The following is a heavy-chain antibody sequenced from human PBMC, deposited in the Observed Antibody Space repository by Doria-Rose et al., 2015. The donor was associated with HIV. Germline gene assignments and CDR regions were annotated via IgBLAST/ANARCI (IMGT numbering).Heavy chain of an antibody. D-gene: IGHD1-26*01. CDR3: ARHKRSGTSDLFDY. V-gene: IGHV4-39*01. Sequence: QVQLQESGPGLVKPPETLSLTCSVSGGSITSSSYYWGWVRQPPGKGLEWIGSAHYSGTTYYNPSLKSRVHIYLDTSKNHFSLRLSSVTAADTAVYYCARHKRSGTSDLFDYWGQGTLVTVSS. J-gene: IGHJ4*02. CDR2: AHYSGTT. CDR1: GGSITSSSYY.